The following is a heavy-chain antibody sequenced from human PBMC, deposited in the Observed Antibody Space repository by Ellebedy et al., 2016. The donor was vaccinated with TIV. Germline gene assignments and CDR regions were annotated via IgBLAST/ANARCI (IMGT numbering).Heavy chain of an antibody. CDR2: IDSGDTT. Sequence: GESLKISCAASGFTVSSNYMTWVRQAAGKGLEWVSLIDSGDTTYYADSVKGTFTISRDTSRNTLYLQMNSLRAEDTAVYYCARASFYDVDLSGWYFDLWGRGTLVTVSS. J-gene: IGHJ2*01. V-gene: IGHV3-66*01. D-gene: IGHD3-10*02. CDR3: ARASFYDVDLSGWYFDL. CDR1: GFTVSSNY.